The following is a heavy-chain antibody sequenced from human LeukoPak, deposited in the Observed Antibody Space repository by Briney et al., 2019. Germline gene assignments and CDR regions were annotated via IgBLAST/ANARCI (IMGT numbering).Heavy chain of an antibody. J-gene: IGHJ5*02. Sequence: AASVKVSCKASGYTFTSYDINWVRQATGQGLEWMGWMNPNSGNTGYAQKFQGRVTMTRNTSISTAYMELSSLRSEDTAVYYCARGSDDFWSGQNGFDPWGQGTLVTVSS. CDR1: GYTFTSYD. V-gene: IGHV1-8*01. D-gene: IGHD3-3*01. CDR3: ARGSDDFWSGQNGFDP. CDR2: MNPNSGNT.